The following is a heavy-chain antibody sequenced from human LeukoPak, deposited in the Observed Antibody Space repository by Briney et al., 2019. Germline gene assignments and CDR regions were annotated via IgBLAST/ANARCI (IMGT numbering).Heavy chain of an antibody. Sequence: GGSLRLSCVASGFTFSSYAMHWVRQAPGKGLEWVAVISYDGSNKYYAGSVKGRFTISKDSSKNTMYLQMNSLRTEDTAVYYCARGNYYGSGFLRGMDVWGQGTTVTVSS. CDR3: ARGNYYGSGFLRGMDV. J-gene: IGHJ6*02. V-gene: IGHV3-30-3*01. CDR2: ISYDGSNK. D-gene: IGHD3-10*01. CDR1: GFTFSSYA.